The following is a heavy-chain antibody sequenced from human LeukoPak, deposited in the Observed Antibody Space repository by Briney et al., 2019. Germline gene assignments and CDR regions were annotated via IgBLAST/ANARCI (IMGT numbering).Heavy chain of an antibody. Sequence: SETLSLTCTVSGGSISTYYWNWIRQPPGKGLEWIGYIYYSGSTNYNPSLKSRVTISVDTSKNQFSLELSSVTAADTAVYYCVFAGYCSGGSCYYGMDVWGQGTTVTVSS. CDR3: VFAGYCSGGSCYYGMDV. CDR2: IYYSGST. J-gene: IGHJ6*02. V-gene: IGHV4-59*01. D-gene: IGHD2-15*01. CDR1: GGSISTYY.